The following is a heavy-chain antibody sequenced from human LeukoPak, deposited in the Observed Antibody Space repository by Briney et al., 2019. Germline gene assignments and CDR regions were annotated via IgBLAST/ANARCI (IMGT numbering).Heavy chain of an antibody. V-gene: IGHV5-51*01. CDR2: IHPGDSDS. D-gene: IGHD6-19*01. J-gene: IGHJ4*02. CDR1: GYPFSNHW. CDR3: GRVRYTCGWSFSDY. Sequence: GESLKISCKASGYPFSNHWIGWVRQMPGKGLEWLGMIHPGDSDSRYTPSFQGQVTISADRSLSTAYLHYSSLKASDTAMFYCGRVRYTCGWSFSDYWGQGTLVTVSS.